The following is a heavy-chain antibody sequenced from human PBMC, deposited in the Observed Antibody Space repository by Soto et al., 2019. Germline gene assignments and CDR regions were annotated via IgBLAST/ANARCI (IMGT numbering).Heavy chain of an antibody. CDR3: AKEQLRIWTAVSDV. Sequence: QSQLVESGGGVVQAVRSLRLSCAASEFTFSSYAIHWVRQAQGKGLEWVALISSDGSQKYYADSVMGRCIISRDNSLKTLYIRVVNLRERDKAINYCAKEQLRIWTAVSDVWGQGTRVTVTS. D-gene: IGHD3-9*01. J-gene: IGHJ6*02. V-gene: IGHV3-30*18. CDR1: EFTFSSYA. CDR2: ISSDGSQK.